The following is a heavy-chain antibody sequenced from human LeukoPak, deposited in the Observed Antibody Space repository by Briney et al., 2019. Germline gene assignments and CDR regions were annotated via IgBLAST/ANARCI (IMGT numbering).Heavy chain of an antibody. CDR2: IYYSGST. J-gene: IGHJ4*02. CDR3: GRRLLSGDSSAFDY. V-gene: IGHV4-39*01. CDR1: GRSISRSSYY. D-gene: IGHD3-22*01. Sequence: SETLSLTCTVSGRSISRSSYYWGWIRQPPGKGLEWIGSIYYSGSTYYNPSLKSRVTISVDTSKNQFSLKLSSVTAADTAVYYCGRRLLSGDSSAFDYWGQGTLVTVSS.